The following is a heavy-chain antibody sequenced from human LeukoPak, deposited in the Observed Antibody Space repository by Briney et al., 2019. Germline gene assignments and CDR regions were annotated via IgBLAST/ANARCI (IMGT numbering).Heavy chain of an antibody. CDR3: AKESGGYFGNFDY. CDR1: GFTFSSHG. D-gene: IGHD1-26*01. J-gene: IGHJ4*02. Sequence: GGSLRLSCAASGFTFSSHGMHWVRQAPGKGLEWVAFISYDGSNYYYADSVQGRFTISRDNSKNTLYLQMNSLRAEDTAVFYCAKESGGYFGNFDYWGQETVDTVSS. CDR2: ISYDGSNY. V-gene: IGHV3-30*18.